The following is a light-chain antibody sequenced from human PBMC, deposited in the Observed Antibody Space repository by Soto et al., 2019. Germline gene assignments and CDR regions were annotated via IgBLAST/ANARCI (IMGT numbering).Light chain of an antibody. Sequence: QSALTQPASVSGSPGQSITISCTGTSSDIGGYNYVSWYQQYPGKAPKLMIYGVSNRPSGISNRFSGSKSGYTASLTISGLQAEDEADYYCGSWDSSLSAYVFGTGTKVTVL. CDR2: GVS. CDR1: SSDIGGYNY. V-gene: IGLV2-14*01. CDR3: GSWDSSLSAYV. J-gene: IGLJ1*01.